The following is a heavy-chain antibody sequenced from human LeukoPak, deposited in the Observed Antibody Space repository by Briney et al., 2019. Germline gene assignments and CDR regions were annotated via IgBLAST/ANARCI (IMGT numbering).Heavy chain of an antibody. CDR2: IYYSGST. J-gene: IGHJ5*02. CDR1: GGSISSYY. D-gene: IGHD1-26*01. V-gene: IGHV4-59*01. CDR3: ARDVGATPGWFDP. Sequence: SETLSLTCTVSGGSISSYYWNWIRQPPGKGLEWIGYIYYSGSTNYNPPLKSRVTISVDTSKNQFSLKLSSVTAADTAVYYCARDVGATPGWFDPWGQGTLVTVSS.